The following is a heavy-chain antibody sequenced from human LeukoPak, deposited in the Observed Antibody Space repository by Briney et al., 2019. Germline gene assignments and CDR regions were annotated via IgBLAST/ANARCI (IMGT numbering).Heavy chain of an antibody. CDR2: ISPNSGVT. J-gene: IGHJ4*02. CDR1: GYTFTGHY. Sequence: ASVKVSCKASGYTFTGHYMHWVRQAPGQGLDWMGWISPNSGVTNYAQNFQGRVTMTSDTSISTAYMELNSLRSDDTAVYYCARVPQCIGGSCYSSLLGYWGQGTLVTVSS. D-gene: IGHD2-15*01. CDR3: ARVPQCIGGSCYSSLLGY. V-gene: IGHV1-2*02.